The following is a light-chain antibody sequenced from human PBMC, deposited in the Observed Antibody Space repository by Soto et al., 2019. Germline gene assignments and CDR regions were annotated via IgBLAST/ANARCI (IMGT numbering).Light chain of an antibody. Sequence: QSVLTQPPSVSGAPGQRVTISCTGSGSTIGAGYDVHWYQHLPGTAPKLLIYDNNNRPSGVPDRFSGSKSGTSASLAISGLQAEDEADYYCRSYDSSLSVVFGGGTKLTVL. CDR1: GSTIGAGYD. CDR3: RSYDSSLSVV. J-gene: IGLJ2*01. V-gene: IGLV1-40*01. CDR2: DNN.